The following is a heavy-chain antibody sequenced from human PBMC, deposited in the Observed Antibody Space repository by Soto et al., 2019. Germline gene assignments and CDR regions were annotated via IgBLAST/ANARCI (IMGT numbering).Heavy chain of an antibody. CDR3: ARMKYYDFWSDTTVRYYYYYGMDV. J-gene: IGHJ6*02. CDR2: IWYDGSNK. CDR1: GFTFSSYG. D-gene: IGHD3-3*01. Sequence: GGSLRLSCAASGFTFSSYGMHWVRQAPGKGLEWVAVIWYDGSNKYYADSVKGRFTISRDNSKNTLFLQMNSLRAEDTAVYYCARMKYYDFWSDTTVRYYYYYGMDVWGQGTTVTVSS. V-gene: IGHV3-33*01.